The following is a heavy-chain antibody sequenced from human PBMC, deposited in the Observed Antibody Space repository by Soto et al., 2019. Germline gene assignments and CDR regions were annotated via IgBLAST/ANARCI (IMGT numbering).Heavy chain of an antibody. CDR3: ARAGQYYDSSGYAD. Sequence: QVKLVQSGTEVKKPGVSMKVSCKASGYSFATSGISWVRQAPGQGLEWMGWISAYNGNTNYDQKLQDRIIMTTDTSTSTAYLELRSLRSDDTAVYYCARAGQYYDSSGYADWGQGTLVTVSS. CDR2: ISAYNGNT. J-gene: IGHJ4*02. V-gene: IGHV1-18*01. D-gene: IGHD3-22*01. CDR1: GYSFATSG.